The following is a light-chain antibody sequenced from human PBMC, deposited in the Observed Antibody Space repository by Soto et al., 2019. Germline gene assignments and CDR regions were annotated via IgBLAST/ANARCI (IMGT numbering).Light chain of an antibody. V-gene: IGKV3-20*01. J-gene: IGKJ4*01. Sequence: EVVLTQSPGTLSLSPGESATLSCRASQSVSSNYLAWYQQKPGQAPRLLIYGVSTRATGIPDRFSGSGSGTDFSLTISRLEPEDFALYYCQHYFTSPLTFGGGTKLEIK. CDR1: QSVSSNY. CDR3: QHYFTSPLT. CDR2: GVS.